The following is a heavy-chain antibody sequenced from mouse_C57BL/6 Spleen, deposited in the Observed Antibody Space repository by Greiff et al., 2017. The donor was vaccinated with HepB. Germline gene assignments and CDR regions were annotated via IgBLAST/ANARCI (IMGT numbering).Heavy chain of an antibody. CDR1: GFTFSDYG. V-gene: IGHV5-17*01. J-gene: IGHJ2*01. D-gene: IGHD1-1*01. Sequence: VESGGGLVKPGGSLKLSCAASGFTFSDYGMHWVRQAPEKGLEWVAYISSGSSTIYYADTVKGRFTISRDNAQNTLFLQMTSLRSEGTAMYYCARSDTTVDYYFDYWGQGTTLTVSA. CDR2: ISSGSSTI. CDR3: ARSDTTVDYYFDY.